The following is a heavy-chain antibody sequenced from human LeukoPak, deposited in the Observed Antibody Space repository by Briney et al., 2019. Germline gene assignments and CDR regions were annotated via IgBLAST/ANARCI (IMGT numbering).Heavy chain of an antibody. V-gene: IGHV3-23*01. Sequence: GGSLRLSCAASGFTFSSYAMSWVRQAPGKGLEWVSAISGSGGTTYYADSVKGRFTISRDNSKNTLYLQMNSLRAEDTALYYCAKDSGYYYDSSGYDYWGQGTLVTVSS. D-gene: IGHD3-22*01. J-gene: IGHJ4*02. CDR1: GFTFSSYA. CDR3: AKDSGYYYDSSGYDY. CDR2: ISGSGGTT.